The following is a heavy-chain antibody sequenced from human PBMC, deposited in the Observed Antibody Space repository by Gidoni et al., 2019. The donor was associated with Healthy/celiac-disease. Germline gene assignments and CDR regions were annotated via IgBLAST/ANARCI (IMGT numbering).Heavy chain of an antibody. Sequence: QVQLVQSGAEVKKPGASEKVSCKASGYTFTSYGIRWVRQAPGQGLEWMGWISAYNGNTNSAQKLQGRVTMSTDTSTSTAYMELRSLRSDDTAVYYCARDPTGRHYYYYGMDVWGQGTTVTVSS. CDR1: GYTFTSYG. CDR3: ARDPTGRHYYYYGMDV. V-gene: IGHV1-18*01. J-gene: IGHJ6*02. CDR2: ISAYNGNT.